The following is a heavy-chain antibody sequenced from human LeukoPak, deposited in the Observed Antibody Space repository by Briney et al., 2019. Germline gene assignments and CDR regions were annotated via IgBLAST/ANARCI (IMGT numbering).Heavy chain of an antibody. V-gene: IGHV3-43*02. CDR1: GFTFDDYA. Sequence: GGSLRLSCAASGFTFDDYAMHWVRQAPGKGLEWVSLISGDGGSTYYADSVKGRFTISRDNSKNSLYLQMNSLRTEDTALYYCARSSVAGPVYYFDYWGQGTLVTVSS. D-gene: IGHD6-19*01. CDR2: ISGDGGST. J-gene: IGHJ4*02. CDR3: ARSSVAGPVYYFDY.